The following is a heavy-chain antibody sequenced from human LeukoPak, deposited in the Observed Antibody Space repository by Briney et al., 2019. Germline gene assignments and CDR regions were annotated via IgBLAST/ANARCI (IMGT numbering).Heavy chain of an antibody. CDR2: IYSGGST. V-gene: IGHV3-53*01. Sequence: PGGSLRLSCAASGFTVSSNYMSWVRQAPGKGLEWVSVIYSGGSTYYADSVKGRFTISRDNSKNTLYLQMNSLRAEDTAVYYCARDCSSTSCSDAFDIWGQGTMVTVSS. D-gene: IGHD2-2*01. CDR1: GFTVSSNY. J-gene: IGHJ3*02. CDR3: ARDCSSTSCSDAFDI.